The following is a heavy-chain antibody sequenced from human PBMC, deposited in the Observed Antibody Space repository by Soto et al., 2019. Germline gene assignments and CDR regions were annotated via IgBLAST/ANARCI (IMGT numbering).Heavy chain of an antibody. J-gene: IGHJ3*01. D-gene: IGHD5-12*01. CDR1: GYSVSNNY. V-gene: IGHV3-66*01. CDR3: ARDRGYR. Sequence: QLVESGGGLVQPGWSLRLSCEASGYSVSNNYMKWVRQAPGKGLEWVSLIYSGGSTYYADSVKGRFTISRDNSKNTLFLQMNSLRVEDTAVYYCARDRGYRWGQGTMVTVSS. CDR2: IYSGGST.